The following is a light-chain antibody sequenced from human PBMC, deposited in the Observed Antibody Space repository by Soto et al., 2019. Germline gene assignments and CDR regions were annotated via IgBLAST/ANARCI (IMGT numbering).Light chain of an antibody. V-gene: IGKV1-8*01. Sequence: AIRMTQSPSSLSASTGDRVTITCRASQGISSYLAWYQQKPGKAPKLLIYAASTLQSGVPSRFSGSGSGTIFTLTIVGLQFEDFATYYCQNYYINPGPFGKGTKVENK. J-gene: IGKJ1*01. CDR1: QGISSY. CDR3: QNYYINPGP. CDR2: AAS.